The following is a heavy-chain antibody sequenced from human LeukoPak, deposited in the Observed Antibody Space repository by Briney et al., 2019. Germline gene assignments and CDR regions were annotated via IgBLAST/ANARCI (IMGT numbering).Heavy chain of an antibody. CDR1: GGSFSGYY. CDR3: ARNSSGYSEGTDY. V-gene: IGHV4-34*01. CDR2: INHSGSA. D-gene: IGHD3-22*01. Sequence: PSETLSLTCAVYGGSFSGYYWSWIRQPPGTGLEWIGEINHSGSAKYNPSLKSRVTISVDTSKNQFSLKLSSVSAADTAVYYCARNSSGYSEGTDYWGQGTLVTVSS. J-gene: IGHJ4*02.